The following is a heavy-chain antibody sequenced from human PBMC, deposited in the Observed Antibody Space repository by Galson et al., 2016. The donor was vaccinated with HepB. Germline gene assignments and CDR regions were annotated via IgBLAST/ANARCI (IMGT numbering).Heavy chain of an antibody. J-gene: IGHJ3*02. V-gene: IGHV1-69*13. D-gene: IGHD4/OR15-4a*01. Sequence: SVKVSCKASGGTFSTYAINWVRQAPGQGLEWMGGIIPVFGTPNYAQTFQGRVTITADESTSTVYMKLSSLRFEDTAVYYCARAGGRTIFDIWGQGTMVTVSS. CDR3: ARAGGRTIFDI. CDR1: GGTFSTYA. CDR2: IIPVFGTP.